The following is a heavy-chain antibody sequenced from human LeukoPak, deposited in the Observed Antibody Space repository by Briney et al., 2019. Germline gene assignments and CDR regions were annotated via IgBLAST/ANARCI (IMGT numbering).Heavy chain of an antibody. CDR3: AIRDGYNHAFDI. J-gene: IGHJ3*02. Sequence: SETPSLTCTVSGGSISSYYWSWIRQPPGKGLEWIGYIYYSGSTNYNPSLKSRVTISVDTSKNQFSLKLSSVTAADTAVYYCAIRDGYNHAFDIWGQGTMVTVSS. CDR1: GGSISSYY. D-gene: IGHD5-24*01. CDR2: IYYSGST. V-gene: IGHV4-59*01.